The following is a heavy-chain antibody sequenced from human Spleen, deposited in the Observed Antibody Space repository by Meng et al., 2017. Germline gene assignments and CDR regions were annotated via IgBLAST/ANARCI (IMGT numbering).Heavy chain of an antibody. D-gene: IGHD6-13*01. CDR3: ARDSIIAAAGPYYFDY. Sequence: VQLVESGGGLVKPGGSLRLSCVASGFTFSSYAMHWVRQAPGKGLEWVAVISYDGGNKYYADSVKGRFTISRDNSKNTLYLQMNSLRAEDTAVYYCARDSIIAAAGPYYFDYWGQGTLVTVSS. CDR2: ISYDGGNK. CDR1: GFTFSSYA. J-gene: IGHJ4*02. V-gene: IGHV3-30-3*01.